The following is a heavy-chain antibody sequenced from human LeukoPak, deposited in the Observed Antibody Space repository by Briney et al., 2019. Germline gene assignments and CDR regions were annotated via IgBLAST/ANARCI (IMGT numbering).Heavy chain of an antibody. CDR2: MHPNSGKT. CDR1: GYTFSSYE. J-gene: IGHJ4*02. V-gene: IGHV1-8*01. CDR3: ARGHYGGNRYFDN. D-gene: IGHD4-23*01. Sequence: ASVKVSCKASGYTFSSYEINWVRQAPAQGLEWVGWMHPNSGKTGYAQKFQGRVTMTSDTSIGTAFMELSSLRSDDTAIFYCARGHYGGNRYFDNWGQGTLVTVSS.